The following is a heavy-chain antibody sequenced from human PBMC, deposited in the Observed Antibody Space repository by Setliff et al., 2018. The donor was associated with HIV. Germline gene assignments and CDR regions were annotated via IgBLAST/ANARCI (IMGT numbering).Heavy chain of an antibody. CDR2: FYYTGRT. V-gene: IGHV4-59*11. Sequence: PSETLSLTCTVSAASIRSHYWSWIRQSPGKGLEWIGNFYYTGRTDYNPSFKSRVTISLDKSNNQISLNLSSATAADTAVYYCARHTVFVRYLDHWGQGMLVTVSS. CDR3: ARHTVFVRYLDH. CDR1: AASIRSHY. D-gene: IGHD2-2*02. J-gene: IGHJ4*02.